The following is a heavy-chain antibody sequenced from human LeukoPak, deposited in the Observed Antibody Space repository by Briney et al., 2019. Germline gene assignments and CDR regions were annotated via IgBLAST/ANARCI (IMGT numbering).Heavy chain of an antibody. J-gene: IGHJ4*02. Sequence: ASVKVSCKASGYTFTSYYMHWVRQAPGQGLEWMGIINPSGGSTSYAQKFQGRVTMTRDMSTSTVYMELSSLRSEDTAVYYCARGGRSDVDTAMGRYFDYWGQGTLVTVSS. CDR2: INPSGGST. D-gene: IGHD5-18*01. CDR3: ARGGRSDVDTAMGRYFDY. CDR1: GYTFTSYY. V-gene: IGHV1-46*01.